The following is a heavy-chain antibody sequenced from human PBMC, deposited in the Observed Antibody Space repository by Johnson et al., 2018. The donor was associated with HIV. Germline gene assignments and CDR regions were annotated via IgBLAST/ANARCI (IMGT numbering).Heavy chain of an antibody. Sequence: VQLVESGGGLLQPGGSLRLSCAASGYSFDSHAMNWVRQGPGKGLEWVSVIYSGGTTYYADSVKGRFTISRDNSKNTLYLQMSSLRAEDTAVYYCAKSQDRSAYDYDFDIWGQGTMVTVSS. CDR3: AKSQDRSAYDYDFDI. V-gene: IGHV3-23*03. J-gene: IGHJ3*02. CDR2: IYSGGTT. CDR1: GYSFDSHA. D-gene: IGHD3-22*01.